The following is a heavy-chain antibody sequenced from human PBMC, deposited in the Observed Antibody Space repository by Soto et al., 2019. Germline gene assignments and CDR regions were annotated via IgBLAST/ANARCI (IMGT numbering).Heavy chain of an antibody. CDR3: ARGAGYDPFAY. D-gene: IGHD5-12*01. CDR2: ISRLDNP. Sequence: PSETLSLTCTGSGGSTSYGGFSWSWIRQSPGKGLEWIGYISRLDNPYFHPSFKSRVTMSIDRGRNQFYLNLSSMTAPDRAVYYCARGAGYDPFAYWGQGVLVPVSS. J-gene: IGHJ4*02. V-gene: IGHV4-30-2*06. CDR1: GGSTSYGGFS.